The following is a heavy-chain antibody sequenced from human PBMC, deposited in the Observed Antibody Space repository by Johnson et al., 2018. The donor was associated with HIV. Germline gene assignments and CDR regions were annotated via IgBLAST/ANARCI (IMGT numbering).Heavy chain of an antibody. V-gene: IGHV3-30*03. CDR2: ISYDGNNK. J-gene: IGHJ3*02. Sequence: QVQLVESGGGVVQPGRSVRLSCAASGFTFSSYGMHWARQAPGKGLEWVTFISYDGNNKYYVDSVKGRFTISRDNAKNSLYLQMNSLRAEDTAVYYCARERIAAAGLDAFDIWGQGTMVTVSS. CDR3: ARERIAAAGLDAFDI. CDR1: GFTFSSYG. D-gene: IGHD6-13*01.